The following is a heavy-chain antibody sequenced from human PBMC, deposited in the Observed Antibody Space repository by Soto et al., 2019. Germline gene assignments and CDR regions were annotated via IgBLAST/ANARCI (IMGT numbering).Heavy chain of an antibody. D-gene: IGHD3-3*01. J-gene: IGHJ6*03. CDR1: GGSISSYY. CDR3: ARLTPPNYDFWSGYYTNYYYYYMDV. V-gene: IGHV4-59*08. CDR2: IYYSGST. Sequence: PSETLSLTCTVSGGSISSYYWSWIRQPPGKGLEWIGYIYYSGSTNYNPSLKSRVTISVDTSKNQFSLKLSSVTAADTAVYYCARLTPPNYDFWSGYYTNYYYYYMDVWGKGTTVTVSS.